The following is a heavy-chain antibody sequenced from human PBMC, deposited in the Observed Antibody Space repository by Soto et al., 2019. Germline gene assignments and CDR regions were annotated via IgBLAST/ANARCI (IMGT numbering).Heavy chain of an antibody. CDR3: ARDYSSSRYYGMDV. D-gene: IGHD3-22*01. V-gene: IGHV3-53*01. Sequence: GSLRLSCAASVFTVSSNYMSWVRQAPGKGLEWVSVIYSGGSAYYADSVKGRFTISRDNSKNTLYLQMNSLRAEDTAVYYCARDYSSSRYYGMDVWGQGTTVTVSS. J-gene: IGHJ6*02. CDR1: VFTVSSNY. CDR2: IYSGGSA.